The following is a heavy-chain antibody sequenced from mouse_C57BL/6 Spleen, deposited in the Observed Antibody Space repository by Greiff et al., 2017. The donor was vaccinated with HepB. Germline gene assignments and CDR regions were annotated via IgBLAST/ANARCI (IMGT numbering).Heavy chain of an antibody. CDR2: INPNNGGT. CDR1: GYTFTDYY. Sequence: EVQLQQSGPELVKPGASVKISCKASGYTFTDYYMNWVKQSHGKSLEWIGDINPNNGGTSYNQKFKGKATLTVDKSSSTAYMELRSLTSEDSAVDYCARERGDLYYYGSSRYFDVWGTGTTVTVSS. CDR3: ARERGDLYYYGSSRYFDV. J-gene: IGHJ1*03. V-gene: IGHV1-26*01. D-gene: IGHD1-1*01.